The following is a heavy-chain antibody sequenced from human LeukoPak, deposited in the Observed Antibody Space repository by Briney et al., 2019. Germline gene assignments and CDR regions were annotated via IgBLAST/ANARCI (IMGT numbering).Heavy chain of an antibody. J-gene: IGHJ4*02. V-gene: IGHV1-2*02. D-gene: IGHD1-26*01. CDR1: GYTFTGYY. Sequence: GASVTVSCKASGYTFTGYYMHWVRQAPGQGLEWMGWINSNSGGTNYARKFQGRVTMTRDTSISTAYMELSRLRSDDTAVYYCARFRATTEPHFDYWGQGTLVTVSS. CDR2: INSNSGGT. CDR3: ARFRATTEPHFDY.